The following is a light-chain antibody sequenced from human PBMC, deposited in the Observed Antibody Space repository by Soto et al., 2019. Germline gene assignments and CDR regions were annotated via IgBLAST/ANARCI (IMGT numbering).Light chain of an antibody. J-gene: IGKJ4*01. V-gene: IGKV3-20*01. CDR2: GAS. Sequence: EIVLTQSPGTLSLSPGERATLSCRASQSVYKNFLAWYQQKPGQAPRLLINGASNRATGIPDRFSGSGSGTDFSLTIDRLELEDFAVYFCQQYCSSPPTFGGGTKVAIK. CDR3: QQYCSSPPT. CDR1: QSVYKNF.